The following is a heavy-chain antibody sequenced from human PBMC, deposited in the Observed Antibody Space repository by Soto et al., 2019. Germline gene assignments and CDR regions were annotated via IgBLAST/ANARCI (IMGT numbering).Heavy chain of an antibody. D-gene: IGHD3-3*01. CDR1: GYIFINYW. CDR3: AITWDTIFGVVTPPQH. Sequence: GESLKISCQGSGYIFINYWVAWVRQMPGKGLELMGIIYPFDSDTRYSPSFQGQVTISADKSINTAYLHWSSLRSEDTAVYYCAITWDTIFGVVTPPQHWGQGTLVTVSS. V-gene: IGHV5-51*01. CDR2: IYPFDSDT. J-gene: IGHJ1*01.